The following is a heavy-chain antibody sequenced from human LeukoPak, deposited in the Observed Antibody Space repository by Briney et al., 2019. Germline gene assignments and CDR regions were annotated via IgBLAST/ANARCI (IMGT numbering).Heavy chain of an antibody. CDR3: ARDRTPYYYGSGRYFDY. D-gene: IGHD3-10*01. CDR1: GFSFSDYH. V-gene: IGHV3-11*01. Sequence: GASLRVSCAASGFSFSDYHMSWIRQAPGKRLEWVSYISSSGSTTYYAESVKGRFTISRDNAKNSLYLQMNSLRAEDTAVYYCARDRTPYYYGSGRYFDYWGQGTLVTVSS. CDR2: ISSSGSTT. J-gene: IGHJ4*02.